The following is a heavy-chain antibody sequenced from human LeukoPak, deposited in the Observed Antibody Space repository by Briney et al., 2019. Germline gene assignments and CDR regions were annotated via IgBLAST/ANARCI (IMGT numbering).Heavy chain of an antibody. D-gene: IGHD3-10*02. CDR3: ARLFGELLPEFDY. J-gene: IGHJ4*02. CDR1: GYSFASYR. Sequence: GESLKISCKGSGYSFASYRIGWVHQMPGKGLEWMGIIYPGDSDTRYSPSFQGQATISADKSISTAYLQWSSLKASDTAMYYCARLFGELLPEFDYWGQGALVTVSS. V-gene: IGHV5-51*07. CDR2: IYPGDSDT.